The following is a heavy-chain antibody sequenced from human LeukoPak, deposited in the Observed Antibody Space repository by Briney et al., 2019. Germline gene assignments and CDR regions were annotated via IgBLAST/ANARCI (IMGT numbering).Heavy chain of an antibody. J-gene: IGHJ4*02. CDR3: ARQDCSSTSCYGIDY. D-gene: IGHD2-2*01. Sequence: PSETLSLTCTVSGDSINSRSYYWDWIRQPPGKGLEWIGSIYYSGSTYYNPSLKSRVTISVDTSKNQFSLKLSSVTAADTAVYHCARQDCSSTSCYGIDYWGQGTLVTVSS. CDR1: GDSINSRSYY. CDR2: IYYSGST. V-gene: IGHV4-39*01.